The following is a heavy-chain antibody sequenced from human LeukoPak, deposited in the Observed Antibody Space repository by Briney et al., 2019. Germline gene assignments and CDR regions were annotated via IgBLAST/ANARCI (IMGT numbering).Heavy chain of an antibody. CDR1: GGSISGGDYY. CDR3: ARGRAYCGGDCYSGAFDI. Sequence: PSETLSLTCTVSGGSISGGDYYWSWIRQPPGKGLEWIGYIYYSGSTYYNPSLKSRVTISVDTSKNQFSPKLSSVTATDTAVYYCARGRAYCGGDCYSGAFDIWGQGTMVTVSS. D-gene: IGHD2-21*02. CDR2: IYYSGST. V-gene: IGHV4-30-4*01. J-gene: IGHJ3*02.